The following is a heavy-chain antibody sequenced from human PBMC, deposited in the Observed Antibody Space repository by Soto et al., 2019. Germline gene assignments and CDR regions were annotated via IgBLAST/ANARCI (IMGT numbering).Heavy chain of an antibody. Sequence: ASVKVSCKASGYSFTSNAIHWVRQAPGQRLEWMGWINAGNGDTKYSQNFQGRVTITRDTSTSTAYMELSSLRSEDTAVYYCARDVIVVVPAAPEGNWFDPWGQGTLVTVSS. J-gene: IGHJ5*02. D-gene: IGHD2-2*01. CDR1: GYSFTSNA. CDR3: ARDVIVVVPAAPEGNWFDP. CDR2: INAGNGDT. V-gene: IGHV1-3*01.